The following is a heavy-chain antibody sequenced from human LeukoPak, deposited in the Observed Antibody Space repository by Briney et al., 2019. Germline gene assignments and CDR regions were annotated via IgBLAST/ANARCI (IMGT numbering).Heavy chain of an antibody. D-gene: IGHD3-10*01. CDR1: GFTFSDYY. Sequence: KSGGSLRLSCAASGFTFSDYYMSWIRQAPGKGLEWVSYISRSSSYTNSADSVKGRFTISRDNAKNLLYLQMNSLRAEDTAVYYCAKGRPYYYGSGESYWGQGTLVTVSS. CDR2: ISRSSSYT. J-gene: IGHJ4*02. CDR3: AKGRPYYYGSGESY. V-gene: IGHV3-11*06.